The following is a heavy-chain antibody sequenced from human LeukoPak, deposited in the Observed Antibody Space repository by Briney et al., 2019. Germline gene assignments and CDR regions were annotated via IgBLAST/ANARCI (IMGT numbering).Heavy chain of an antibody. V-gene: IGHV3-23*01. CDR2: ISGSGGNT. CDR1: GFTFSNYA. J-gene: IGHJ4*02. CDR3: ATGIAVAGTDVDC. Sequence: GGSLRLSCAASGFTFSNYAVSWVRQAPGKGLEWDSAISGSGGNTYYADSVKGRFTISRDNSKNTLYLQMNSLRAEDTAVYYCATGIAVAGTDVDCWGQGTLVTVSS. D-gene: IGHD6-19*01.